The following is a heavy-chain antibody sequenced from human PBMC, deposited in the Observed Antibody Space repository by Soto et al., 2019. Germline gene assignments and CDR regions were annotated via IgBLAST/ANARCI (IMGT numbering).Heavy chain of an antibody. D-gene: IGHD5-12*01. CDR2: ISGSGGST. J-gene: IGHJ4*02. CDR3: AKDRRDGYNSFDY. V-gene: IGHV3-23*01. CDR1: GFTFSSYA. Sequence: PVGSLRLSCAASGFTFSSYAMSWVRQAPGKGLEWVSAISGSGGSTYYADSVKGRFTISRDNSKNTLYLQMNSLRAEDTAVYYCAKDRRDGYNSFDYWGQGTLVTVSS.